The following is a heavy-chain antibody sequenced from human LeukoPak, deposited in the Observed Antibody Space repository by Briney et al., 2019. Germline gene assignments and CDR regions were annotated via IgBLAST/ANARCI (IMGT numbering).Heavy chain of an antibody. J-gene: IGHJ4*02. Sequence: GGSLRLSCAASGFTFSSYAMHWVRQAPGKGLEWVAVISYDGSNKYYADSVKGRFTIPRDNSKNTLYLQMNSLRAEDTAVYYCARDRGGGYWGQGTLVTVSS. CDR2: ISYDGSNK. CDR3: ARDRGGGY. V-gene: IGHV3-30-3*01. D-gene: IGHD3-16*01. CDR1: GFTFSSYA.